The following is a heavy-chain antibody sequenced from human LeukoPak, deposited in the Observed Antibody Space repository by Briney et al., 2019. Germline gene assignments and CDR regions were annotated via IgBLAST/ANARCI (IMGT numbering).Heavy chain of an antibody. D-gene: IGHD3-9*01. CDR3: AKWGDYDVLTGYYVSDY. Sequence: GASLRLSCAASGFTFSNHAMSWVRQAPGKGLEWVSAITGSGGSTYYADSVKGRFTISRDNSKNTLYLQMNSLRAEDTAVYYCAKWGDYDVLTGYYVSDYWGQGTLVTVSS. J-gene: IGHJ4*02. CDR1: GFTFSNHA. CDR2: ITGSGGST. V-gene: IGHV3-23*01.